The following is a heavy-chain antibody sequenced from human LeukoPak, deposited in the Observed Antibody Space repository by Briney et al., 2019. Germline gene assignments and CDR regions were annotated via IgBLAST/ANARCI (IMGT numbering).Heavy chain of an antibody. Sequence: PGGSLRLSCAASGFTASSNYMSWVRQAPGKGLEWVSVIYSGGSTYYADSVKGRFTISRDNSKNTLYLQMNSLRAEDTAVYFCAKRGVVIRVILVGFHKEAYYFDSWGQGALVTVSS. CDR2: IYSGGST. CDR3: AKRGVVIRVILVGFHKEAYYFDS. D-gene: IGHD3-22*01. CDR1: GFTASSNY. V-gene: IGHV3-66*02. J-gene: IGHJ4*02.